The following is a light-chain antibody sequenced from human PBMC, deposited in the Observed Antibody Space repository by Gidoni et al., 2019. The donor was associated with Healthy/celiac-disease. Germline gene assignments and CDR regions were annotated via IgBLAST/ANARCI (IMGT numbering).Light chain of an antibody. CDR2: AAS. Sequence: IQLTQSPSSLSASVGDRVTITCRASQGISNYLAWYQQKPGKVPKLLIYAASTLQSGVPSRFSGSGFGTDFTLTISSLQPEDVATYYCQKYNSAPPTFGQGTKVEIK. CDR1: QGISNY. CDR3: QKYNSAPPT. V-gene: IGKV1-27*01. J-gene: IGKJ1*01.